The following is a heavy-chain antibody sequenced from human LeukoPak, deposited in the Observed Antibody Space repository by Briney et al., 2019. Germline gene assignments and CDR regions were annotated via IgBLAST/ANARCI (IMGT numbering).Heavy chain of an antibody. CDR2: IYSGGST. J-gene: IGHJ4*02. D-gene: IGHD3-16*02. CDR3: AKLFTFGGVIAEEYFDY. Sequence: GGSLRLSCAASGFTVSSNYMSWVRQAPGKGLEWVSVIYSGGSTYYADSVKGRLTISRDNSKNTLYLQMNSLRAEDTAVYYCAKLFTFGGVIAEEYFDYWGQGTLVTVSS. V-gene: IGHV3-53*05. CDR1: GFTVSSNY.